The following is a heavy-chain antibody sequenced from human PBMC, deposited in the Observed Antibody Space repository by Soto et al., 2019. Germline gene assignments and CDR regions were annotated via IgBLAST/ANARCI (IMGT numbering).Heavy chain of an antibody. V-gene: IGHV1-46*01. CDR1: GYTFSSYY. CDR3: VRVGSQMIVAATDYFDY. J-gene: IGHJ4*02. Sequence: QVQLVQSGAEVKKPGASVKVSCKASGYTFSSYYVHWVRQAPGQGLEWMGVINPSGDSTNYAQKFQGRVTMTRDTSTSTVYLEVTSLRSEDTAVYYCVRVGSQMIVAATDYFDYWGQGTLVTVSS. CDR2: INPSGDST. D-gene: IGHD6-19*01.